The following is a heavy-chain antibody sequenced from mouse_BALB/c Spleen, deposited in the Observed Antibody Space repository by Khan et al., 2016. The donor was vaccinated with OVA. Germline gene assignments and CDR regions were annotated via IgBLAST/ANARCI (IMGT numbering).Heavy chain of an antibody. V-gene: IGHV9-4*02. CDR1: GYTFTTAG. CDR2: INTHSGVP. CDR3: GIGGAAYYRNDGGAMEY. Sequence: QIQLVQSGPELKKPGETVRISCKASGYTFTTAGIQWVQKMPGKGLKWIGWINTHSGVPKYAEDFKGRFAFSLEISVNTAYLQITNLKNEDTATYFCGIGGAAYYRNDGGAMEYWGQGTSVTVSS. J-gene: IGHJ4*01. D-gene: IGHD2-14*01.